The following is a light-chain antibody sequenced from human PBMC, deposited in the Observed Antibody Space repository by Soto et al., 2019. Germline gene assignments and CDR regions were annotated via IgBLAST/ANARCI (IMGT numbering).Light chain of an antibody. Sequence: DTVMTQSPLSLPVTPGEPASISCRSSQSLLETNGHNYLNWYLQKPGQSPQLLIYMASIRASGVPDRVSGSGSGTYFTLRISRVEAEDVGIYYCMRALQIPAFGQGTKVEIK. V-gene: IGKV2-28*01. CDR1: QSLLETNGHNY. CDR3: MRALQIPA. J-gene: IGKJ1*01. CDR2: MAS.